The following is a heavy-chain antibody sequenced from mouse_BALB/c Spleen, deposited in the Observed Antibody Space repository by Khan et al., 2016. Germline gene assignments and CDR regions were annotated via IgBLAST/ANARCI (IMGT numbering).Heavy chain of an antibody. CDR1: GFDFSRYW. J-gene: IGHJ4*01. D-gene: IGHD2-2*01. V-gene: IGHV4-2*02. CDR3: ARLLWLRAMDY. Sequence: EVQLQESGGGLVQPGGSLNLSCAASGFDFSRYWMSWARQAPGKGQEWIGEINPGSSTINYTPSLKDKFIISRDNAKNTRYLQMSKVRSEDTALYYCARLLWLRAMDYWGQGTSVTVSS. CDR2: INPGSSTI.